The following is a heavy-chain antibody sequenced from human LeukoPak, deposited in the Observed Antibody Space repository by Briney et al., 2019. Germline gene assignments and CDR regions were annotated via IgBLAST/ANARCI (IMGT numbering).Heavy chain of an antibody. CDR1: GFTFSSYA. J-gene: IGHJ4*02. Sequence: GGSLRPSCAASGFTFSSYAMHWVRQAPGKGLEWVAVISYDGSNKYYADSVKGRFTISRDNSKNTLYLQMNSLRAEDTAVYYCARNDILTGYYKGNFDYWGQGTLVTVSS. CDR2: ISYDGSNK. V-gene: IGHV3-30*04. CDR3: ARNDILTGYYKGNFDY. D-gene: IGHD3-9*01.